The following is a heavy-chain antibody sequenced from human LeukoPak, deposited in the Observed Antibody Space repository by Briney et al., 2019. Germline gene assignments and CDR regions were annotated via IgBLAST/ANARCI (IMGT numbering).Heavy chain of an antibody. CDR1: GGSISSYY. CDR2: IYYSGST. J-gene: IGHJ4*02. Sequence: SGTLSLTCTVSGGSISSYYWSWIRQPPGKGLEWIGYIYYSGSTNYNPSLKSRVTISVDTSKNQFSLKLSSVTAADTAVYYCARGLHSSSWYYFDYWGQGTLVTVSS. D-gene: IGHD6-13*01. V-gene: IGHV4-59*01. CDR3: ARGLHSSSWYYFDY.